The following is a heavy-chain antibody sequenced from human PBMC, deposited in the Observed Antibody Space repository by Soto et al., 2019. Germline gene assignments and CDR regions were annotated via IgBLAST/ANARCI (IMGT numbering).Heavy chain of an antibody. J-gene: IGHJ4*02. D-gene: IGHD6-19*01. CDR1: GFTFNDFA. V-gene: IGHV3-23*01. CDR3: ARDLGLGAVAGSRGY. Sequence: EVQLLESGGGLVQPGGSLRLSCAASGFTFNDFAINWVRQTPGKGLEWVSVISATGDTTYNADSVKGRFTISRDNSKNTLYLQMNSLRAEDTAVYYCARDLGLGAVAGSRGYWGQGTLVTVSS. CDR2: ISATGDTT.